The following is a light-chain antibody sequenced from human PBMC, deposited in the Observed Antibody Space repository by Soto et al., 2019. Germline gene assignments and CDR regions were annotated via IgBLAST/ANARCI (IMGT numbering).Light chain of an antibody. V-gene: IGLV2-14*01. J-gene: IGLJ2*01. CDR2: EVS. CDR1: SSDVGGYNY. Sequence: QSVLTQPASVSGSPGQSITISCTGTSSDVGGYNYVSWYQHHPGKAPKLTIYEVSNRPSGVSNRFSGSKSGNTASLTISGLQAEDEAEYYCRSYTSSSHVVFGGGTKLTVL. CDR3: RSYTSSSHVV.